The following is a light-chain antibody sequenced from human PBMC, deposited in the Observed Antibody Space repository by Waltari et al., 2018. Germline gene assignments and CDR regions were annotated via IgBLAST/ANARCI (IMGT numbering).Light chain of an antibody. Sequence: SYVLTQPPSLSVAPGETAWITCGGDKIGTKSVHWYQQKPGQAPVLVIYYDNDRPPGIPDRFSGSNVGGTATLTIGTVAAGDEADYYCQVWDSDTKHVAFGGGTKLTVL. CDR1: KIGTKS. J-gene: IGLJ2*01. CDR2: YDN. CDR3: QVWDSDTKHVA. V-gene: IGLV3-21*04.